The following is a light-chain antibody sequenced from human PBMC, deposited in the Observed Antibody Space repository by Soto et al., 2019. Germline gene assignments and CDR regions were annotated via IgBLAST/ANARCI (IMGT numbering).Light chain of an antibody. CDR3: HQYNNWPLT. CDR1: QSVRSN. J-gene: IGKJ4*01. V-gene: IGKV3-15*01. Sequence: VMTQSPATLSVSPGERATLSCRASQSVRSNLAWYQQKPGQAPRLLIYGASTRATSIPARFSGSGSGTEFSLTISGLQSEDFAVYYCHQYNNWPLTFGGGTKVEIK. CDR2: GAS.